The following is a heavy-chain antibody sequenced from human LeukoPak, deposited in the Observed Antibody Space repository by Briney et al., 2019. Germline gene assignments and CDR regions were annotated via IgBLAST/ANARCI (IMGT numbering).Heavy chain of an antibody. CDR2: VNPSGGST. CDR3: ARDNSVEDTAWWFDP. D-gene: IGHD4-23*01. CDR1: GYTFTGYY. J-gene: IGHJ5*02. Sequence: ASVKVSCKASGYTFTGYYMHWVRQAPGQGLEWMGIVNPSGGSTSYAQKFQGRVTMTRDMSTSTDYMELSSLRSEDTAVYYCARDNSVEDTAWWFDPWGQGTLVTVSS. V-gene: IGHV1-46*01.